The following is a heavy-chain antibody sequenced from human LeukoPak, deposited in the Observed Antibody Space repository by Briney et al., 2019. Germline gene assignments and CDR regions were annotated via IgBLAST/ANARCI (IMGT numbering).Heavy chain of an antibody. CDR1: GYTFTNYA. CDR3: AKVSSGGYHDY. Sequence: ASVKVSCKASGYTFTNYALSWVRQAPGQGLEWMGWISTYNGNTNYAQNLQGRVTMTTDTSTSTAYMELRSLRSDDTAVYYCAKVSSGGYHDYWGQGTLVTVSS. D-gene: IGHD3-22*01. J-gene: IGHJ4*02. V-gene: IGHV1-18*01. CDR2: ISTYNGNT.